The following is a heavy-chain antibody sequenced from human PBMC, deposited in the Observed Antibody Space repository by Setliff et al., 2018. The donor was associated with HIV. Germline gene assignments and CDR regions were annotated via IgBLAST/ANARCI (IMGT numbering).Heavy chain of an antibody. D-gene: IGHD2-21*01. CDR1: GVSINRTDHY. J-gene: IGHJ5*02. CDR2: VSQNGST. V-gene: IGHV4-39*01. CDR3: ARVPVAGANWFDP. Sequence: PSETLSLTCSVSGVSINRTDHYWGWIRQSPGKRLEWIGSVSQNGSTYYNPSLKSRITISVDRSKNLFSLKLISVTAADQGVYYCARVPVAGANWFDPWGLGTLVTVSS.